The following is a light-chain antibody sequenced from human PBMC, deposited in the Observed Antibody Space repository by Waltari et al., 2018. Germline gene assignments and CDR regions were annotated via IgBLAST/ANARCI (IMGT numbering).Light chain of an antibody. V-gene: IGKV4-1*01. CDR1: QSVLYSSNNKNY. J-gene: IGKJ1*01. CDR3: QQYYSTPPT. CDR2: WAS. Sequence: DIVMTQSPDSLAVSLGARATINCKSSQSVLYSSNNKNYLAWYQQKPGQPPKLLIYWASTRESGVPDRFSGSGSGTDFTLTISSLQAEDVAVYYGQQYYSTPPTFGQGTKVEIK.